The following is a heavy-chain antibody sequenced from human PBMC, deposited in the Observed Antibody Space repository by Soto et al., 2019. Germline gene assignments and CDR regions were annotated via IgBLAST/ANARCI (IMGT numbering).Heavy chain of an antibody. CDR1: GGSISSSSYY. D-gene: IGHD2-2*01. CDR3: ASLTLGHCTSTSCFYNWFGP. J-gene: IGHJ5*02. V-gene: IGHV4-39*01. CDR2: IYYSGTT. Sequence: QLQLQESGPGLVKPSETLSLTCTVSGGSISSSSYYWGWIRQPPGKELEWIGSIYYSGTTYYNPSLKCRATISVDTSKEQFSLKLSSVTAADTAVYYCASLTLGHCTSTSCFYNWFGPWGQGTLVTVSS.